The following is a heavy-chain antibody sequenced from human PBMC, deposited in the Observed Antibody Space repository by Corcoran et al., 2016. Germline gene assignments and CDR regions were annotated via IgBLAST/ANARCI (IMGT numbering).Heavy chain of an antibody. CDR1: GDSVSSNSAA. CDR2: TYYRSKWYN. J-gene: IGHJ6*02. D-gene: IGHD2-2*01. Sequence: QVQLQQSGPGLVKPSQTLSLTCAISGDSVSSNSAAWNWIRQSPSRGLEWLGRTYYRSKWYNDYAVSVKSRITINPDTSKNQFSLQLNSVTPEDTAVYYCARDRARYCSSTSCPNYYYYGMDVWGQGTTVTVSS. V-gene: IGHV6-1*01. CDR3: ARDRARYCSSTSCPNYYYYGMDV.